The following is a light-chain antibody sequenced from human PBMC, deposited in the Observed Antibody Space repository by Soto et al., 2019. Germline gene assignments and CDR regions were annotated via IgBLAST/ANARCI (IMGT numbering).Light chain of an antibody. CDR2: KAS. J-gene: IGKJ1*01. CDR3: QQYNSYSPT. V-gene: IGKV1-5*03. Sequence: DIQMTQSPSTLSASVGDRVTITCRASQSISYWLAWYQQKPGKAPKLLIYKASSLESGVPSRFSGSESGTEFTLTISSLQPDDFATYYCQQYNSYSPTIGQGTKVDIK. CDR1: QSISYW.